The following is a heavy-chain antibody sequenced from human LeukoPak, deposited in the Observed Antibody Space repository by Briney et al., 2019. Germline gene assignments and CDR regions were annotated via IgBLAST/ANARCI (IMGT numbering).Heavy chain of an antibody. Sequence: PGGSLRLSCAASGFTFSSYAMHWVRQAPGKGLEWVAVISYDGSNKYYADSVKGRFTISRDNSKNTLYLQMNSLRAEDTAVYYCARDPGYSYGYGDSDWGQGTLVTVSS. D-gene: IGHD5-18*01. V-gene: IGHV3-30-3*01. CDR2: ISYDGSNK. CDR3: ARDPGYSYGYGDSD. CDR1: GFTFSSYA. J-gene: IGHJ4*02.